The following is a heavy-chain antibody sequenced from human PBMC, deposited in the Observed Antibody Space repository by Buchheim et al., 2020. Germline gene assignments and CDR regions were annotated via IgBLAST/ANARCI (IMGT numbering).Heavy chain of an antibody. CDR1: EFTVSSNY. D-gene: IGHD3-22*01. Sequence: EVQLVESGGGLVQPGGSLRLSCTASEFTVSSNYMSWVRQAPGRGLEWVSVIHSGGSTYYADSVKGRFTISRDNSKNTLYLQMNSLRTEDTAVYYCARQKYYFDSSGYWQNDAFDMWGQGT. CDR3: ARQKYYFDSSGYWQNDAFDM. CDR2: IHSGGST. V-gene: IGHV3-66*02. J-gene: IGHJ3*02.